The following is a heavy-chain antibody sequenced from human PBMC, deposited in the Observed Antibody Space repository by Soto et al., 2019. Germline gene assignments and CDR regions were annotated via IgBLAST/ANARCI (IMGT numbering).Heavy chain of an antibody. V-gene: IGHV3-9*01. Sequence: EVQLVESGGGLVQPGRSLRLSCAASGFTFDDYAMHWVRQAPGKGLEWVSGISWNSGSIGYADSVKGRFTISRDNAKNSLYLQMNSLRAEDTALYYCAKGYCSSTSCYLGFGWGQGTLVTVSS. CDR1: GFTFDDYA. CDR2: ISWNSGSI. J-gene: IGHJ4*02. CDR3: AKGYCSSTSCYLGFG. D-gene: IGHD2-2*01.